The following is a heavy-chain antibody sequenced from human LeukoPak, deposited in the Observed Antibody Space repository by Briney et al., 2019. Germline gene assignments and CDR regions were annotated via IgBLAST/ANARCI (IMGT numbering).Heavy chain of an antibody. CDR1: GFSLTGHE. CDR2: TRDGG. Sequence: PGGSLRLSCAASGFSLTGHEMHWARQAPDKGLEWVAFTRDGGYYAESVKGRFTISIDSSKNTLYLHMSSLRPEDTAIYYCAKDGQLGYWGQGTLVTVSS. V-gene: IGHV3-30*02. CDR3: AKDGQLGY. J-gene: IGHJ4*02. D-gene: IGHD3-16*01.